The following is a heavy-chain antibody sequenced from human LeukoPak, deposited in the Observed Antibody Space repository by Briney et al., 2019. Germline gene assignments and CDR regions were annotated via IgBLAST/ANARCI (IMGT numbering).Heavy chain of an antibody. CDR1: AYPFNSFY. CDR2: IYPSGGSA. CDR3: ARERPSSYYFDS. J-gene: IGHJ4*02. Sequence: ASAQASCKASAYPFNSFYTHWVRQAPAQGLEWVGIIYPSGGSASFTQKFQGRVTMTRDTSTSTFYMELSSLRSEDTAVYFCARERPSSYYFDSWGQGTLVTVSS. V-gene: IGHV1-46*02.